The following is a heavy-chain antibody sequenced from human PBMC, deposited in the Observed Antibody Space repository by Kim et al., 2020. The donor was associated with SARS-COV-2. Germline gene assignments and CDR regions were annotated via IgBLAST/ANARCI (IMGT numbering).Heavy chain of an antibody. Sequence: GGSLRLSCAASGFTFNSYAMSWVRQAPGKGLEWVSTINGNGDTTYYADSVKGRFTISRDNSKNTLYLQMNSLRAEDTAVYYCAKPPLYESGHFDYWGRGTLVTVSS. J-gene: IGHJ4*02. V-gene: IGHV3-23*01. CDR1: GFTFNSYA. D-gene: IGHD3-3*01. CDR3: AKPPLYESGHFDY. CDR2: INGNGDTT.